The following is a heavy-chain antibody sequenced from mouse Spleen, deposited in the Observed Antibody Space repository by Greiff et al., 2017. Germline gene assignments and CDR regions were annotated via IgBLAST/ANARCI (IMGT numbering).Heavy chain of an antibody. Sequence: VQLKESGPELVKPGASVKISCKASGYTFTDYNMHWVKQSHGKSLEWIGYIYPYNGGTGYNQKFKSKATLTVDNSSSTAYMELRSLTSEDSAVYYCARSTPLAYWGQGTLVTVSA. CDR2: IYPYNGGT. CDR1: GYTFTDYN. J-gene: IGHJ3*01. CDR3: ARSTPLAY. V-gene: IGHV1S29*02.